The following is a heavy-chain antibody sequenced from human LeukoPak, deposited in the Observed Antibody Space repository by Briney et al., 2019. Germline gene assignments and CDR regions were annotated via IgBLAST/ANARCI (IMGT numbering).Heavy chain of an antibody. Sequence: PGGSLRLSCAASGFTFSSYEMNWVRQAPGKGLEWVSYISSSGSTIYYADSVKGRFTISRDNAKNSLYLQMNSLRAEDTAVYYCARYQGQLWSLDYWGQGTLVTVSS. CDR1: GFTFSSYE. CDR3: ARYQGQLWSLDY. J-gene: IGHJ4*02. V-gene: IGHV3-48*03. D-gene: IGHD5-18*01. CDR2: ISSSGSTI.